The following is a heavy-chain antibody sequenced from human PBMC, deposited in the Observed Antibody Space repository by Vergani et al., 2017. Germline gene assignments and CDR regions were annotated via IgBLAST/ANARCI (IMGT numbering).Heavy chain of an antibody. J-gene: IGHJ5*01. CDR2: IKSDGSIT. CDR3: VRSRCSGPCFMSNWFDS. V-gene: IGHV3-74*02. Sequence: EVQLLESGGNLVHPGGSLKLSCEGSGFSFSGYWMHWVRQRPEKGLVWVSRIKSDGSITNYAASVKGRFTISSANAKNTLYLEMNSLRGDETAIYYCVRSRCSGPCFMSNWFDSWGQGTLVTVSS. D-gene: IGHD2-15*01. CDR1: GFSFSGYW.